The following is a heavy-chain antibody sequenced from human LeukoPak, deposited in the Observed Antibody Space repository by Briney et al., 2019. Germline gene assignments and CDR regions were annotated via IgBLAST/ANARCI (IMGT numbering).Heavy chain of an antibody. CDR2: IYYSGST. D-gene: IGHD3-9*01. Sequence: SETLSLTCTVSGGSISSSSYYWGRMRQPPGKGLDWIGSIYYSGSTYYNPSRKSRVTISVDTSKKQFSLKLSSVPAAATAVYYCASTGGTYDILTGYYWTNFHYWGEGTLVTVSS. CDR1: GGSISSSSYY. V-gene: IGHV4-39*01. J-gene: IGHJ4*02. CDR3: ASTGGTYDILTGYYWTNFHY.